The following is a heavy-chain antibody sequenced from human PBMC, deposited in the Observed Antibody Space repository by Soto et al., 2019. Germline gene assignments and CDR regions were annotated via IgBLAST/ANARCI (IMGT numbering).Heavy chain of an antibody. D-gene: IGHD2-15*01. J-gene: IGHJ5*02. CDR3: ARPHRAAFAWAAES. CDR2: VSDVERA. V-gene: IGHV3-53*01. CDR1: GFSVSSNY. Sequence: EVRLVESGGGLIQPGGSLRLSCVVSGFSVSSNYMSWVRQAPGKGLEWVTVVSDVERANYADSVKGRFTVSRDISKRTVFPQMNSLRAEDTAVYYCARPHRAAFAWAAESWGQGTLVIVSS.